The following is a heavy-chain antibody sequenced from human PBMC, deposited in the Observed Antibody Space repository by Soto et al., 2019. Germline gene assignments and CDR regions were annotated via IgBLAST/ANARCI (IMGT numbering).Heavy chain of an antibody. J-gene: IGHJ4*02. Sequence: GGSLRLSCAASGFTFSSYAMHWVRQAPGKGLEWVAVISYDGSNKYYADSVKGRFTISRDNSKSTLYLQMNSLRAEDTAVYYCARDILAGQYCSGGSCYVPDYWGQGTLVTVSS. D-gene: IGHD2-15*01. V-gene: IGHV3-30-3*01. CDR1: GFTFSSYA. CDR2: ISYDGSNK. CDR3: ARDILAGQYCSGGSCYVPDY.